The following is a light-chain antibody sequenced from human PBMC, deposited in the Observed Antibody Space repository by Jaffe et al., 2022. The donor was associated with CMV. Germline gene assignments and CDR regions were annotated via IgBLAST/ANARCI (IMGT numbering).Light chain of an antibody. Sequence: DIQMTQSPPSLSASVGDRVTITCRASQSISNYLNWYQQKPGKGPNLLITGASSLQSGVPSRFTGSGSGTDFTLTITSLQPEDFAIYYCHQSYSPPYTFGQGTKLEI. CDR3: HQSYSPPYT. CDR2: GAS. V-gene: IGKV1-39*01. CDR1: QSISNY. J-gene: IGKJ2*01.